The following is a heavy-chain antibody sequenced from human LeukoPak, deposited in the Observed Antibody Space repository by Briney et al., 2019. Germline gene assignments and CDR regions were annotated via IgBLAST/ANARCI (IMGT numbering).Heavy chain of an antibody. J-gene: IGHJ5*02. V-gene: IGHV1-8*03. Sequence: ASVTVSCKASGYTFTIYDINWVRQATGQGREWMGWMNPNSGNTGYAQKFQGRVTITRNTSISTAYMELSSLRSEDTAVYYCARVAWIGVRWFDPWGQGTLVTVSS. CDR2: MNPNSGNT. CDR1: GYTFTIYD. D-gene: IGHD5-12*01. CDR3: ARVAWIGVRWFDP.